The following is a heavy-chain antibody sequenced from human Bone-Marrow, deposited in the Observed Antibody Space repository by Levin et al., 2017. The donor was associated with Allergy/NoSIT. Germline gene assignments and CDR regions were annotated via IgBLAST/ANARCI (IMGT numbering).Heavy chain of an antibody. CDR3: ARLYSSGWYIDS. J-gene: IGHJ4*02. V-gene: IGHV4-4*02. CDR1: GGSISTSNW. D-gene: IGHD6-19*01. CDR2: IYHSGSA. Sequence: SQTLSLTCAVSGGSISTSNWWSWVRQPPGKGLQWIGEIYHSGSANYNPSLKSRVTISVDNSKNQFSLILSSVTAADTAVYYCARLYSSGWYIDSWGQGTLVTVSS.